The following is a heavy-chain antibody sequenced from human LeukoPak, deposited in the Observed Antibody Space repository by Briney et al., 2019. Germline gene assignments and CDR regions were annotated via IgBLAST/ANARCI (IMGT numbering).Heavy chain of an antibody. V-gene: IGHV1-18*01. J-gene: IGHJ5*02. D-gene: IGHD2-2*01. Sequence: ASVEVSCKASGYTFTSYGISWVRQAPGQGLEWMGWISAYNGNTNYAQKLQGRVTMTTDTSTSTAYMELRSLRSDDTAVYYCARTKKIVVVPAASDWFDPWGQGTLVTVSS. CDR2: ISAYNGNT. CDR1: GYTFTSYG. CDR3: ARTKKIVVVPAASDWFDP.